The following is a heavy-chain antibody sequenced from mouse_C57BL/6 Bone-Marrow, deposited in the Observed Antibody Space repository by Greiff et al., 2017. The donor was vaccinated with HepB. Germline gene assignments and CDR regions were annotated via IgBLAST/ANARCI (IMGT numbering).Heavy chain of an antibody. CDR1: GFNIKDDY. CDR2: IDPENGDT. Sequence: EVHLVESGAELVRPGASVKLSCTASGFNIKDDYMHWVKQRPEQGLEWIGWIDPENGDTEYASKFQGKATITADTSSNTAYLQLSSLTSEDTAVYYCTLTTVVDTPFDYWGQGTTLTVSS. J-gene: IGHJ2*01. CDR3: TLTTVVDTPFDY. D-gene: IGHD1-1*01. V-gene: IGHV14-4*01.